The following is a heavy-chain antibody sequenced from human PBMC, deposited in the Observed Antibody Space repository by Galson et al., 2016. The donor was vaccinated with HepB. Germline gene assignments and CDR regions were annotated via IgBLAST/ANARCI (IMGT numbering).Heavy chain of an antibody. CDR1: GFTFSTYG. J-gene: IGHJ6*02. CDR2: ISFEGNKQ. CDR3: ARGGGTSSYYYWGMDV. Sequence: SLRLSCADSGFTFSTYGMHWVRQAPGAGLEWVAAISFEGNKQHYADSVKGRFTVSRDNSKNTLYLQMNNLTPDDTAIYYCARGGGTSSYYYWGMDVWGQGTTVTVSS. D-gene: IGHD1-14*01. V-gene: IGHV3-30*03.